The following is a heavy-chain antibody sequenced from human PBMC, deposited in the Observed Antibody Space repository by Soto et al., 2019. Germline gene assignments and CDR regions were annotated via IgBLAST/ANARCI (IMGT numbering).Heavy chain of an antibody. Sequence: GGSLRLSCAASGFSFSTYSMAWVRQAPGKGPEWVSGLSHGGAYTFYADSVKGRFTISVDISQNTVYLQMNSLRTEDTAVYYCARWSGYGDAWGQGTLVTVSS. J-gene: IGHJ4*02. CDR3: ARWSGYGDA. CDR2: LSHGGAYT. D-gene: IGHD4-17*01. V-gene: IGHV3-23*01. CDR1: GFSFSTYS.